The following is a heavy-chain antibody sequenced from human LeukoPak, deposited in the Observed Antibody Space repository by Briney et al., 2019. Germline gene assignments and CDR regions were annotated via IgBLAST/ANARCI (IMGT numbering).Heavy chain of an antibody. J-gene: IGHJ6*02. CDR3: ARGLPSTIFGYYYGMDV. V-gene: IGHV3-23*01. D-gene: IGHD5/OR15-5a*01. CDR1: GFTFSSYA. Sequence: GGSLRLSCAASGFTFSSYAMSWVRQAPGKGLEWVSAISGSGGSTYYADSVKGRFTISRDNSKNTLYLQMNSLRAEDTAVYYCARGLPSTIFGYYYGMDVWGQGTTVTVSS. CDR2: ISGSGGST.